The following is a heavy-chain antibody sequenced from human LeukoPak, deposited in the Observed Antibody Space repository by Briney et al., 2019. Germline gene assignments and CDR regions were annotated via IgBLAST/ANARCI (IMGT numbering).Heavy chain of an antibody. CDR2: IYYSGST. J-gene: IGHJ4*02. CDR1: GGSISSYY. Sequence: PSETLSLTCTVSGGSISSYYWSWIRQPPGKGLEWIGYIYYSGSTNYNPSLKSRVTISVDTSKNQFSLKLSSVTAADTAVYYCARHDLYYYDSSGLDYWGQGTLVTVSS. D-gene: IGHD3-22*01. CDR3: ARHDLYYYDSSGLDY. V-gene: IGHV4-59*08.